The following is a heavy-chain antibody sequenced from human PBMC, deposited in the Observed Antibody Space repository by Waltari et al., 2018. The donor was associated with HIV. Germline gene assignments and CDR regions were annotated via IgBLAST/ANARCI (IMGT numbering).Heavy chain of an antibody. J-gene: IGHJ4*02. CDR2: IKHSGST. V-gene: IGHV4-34*01. CDR3: TRDSVVGYGGLYYFDC. CDR1: GGSFSGYY. D-gene: IGHD4-17*01. Sequence: QVQLQQWGAGLLKPSETLSLTCAVYGGSFSGYYWSWIRQPPGKGLEWIGEIKHSGSTTDIPSRKHRVTISVDTSKTPFSRKLSSVTAADTGVEYCTRDSVVGYGGLYYFDCWGQGTRVTVSS.